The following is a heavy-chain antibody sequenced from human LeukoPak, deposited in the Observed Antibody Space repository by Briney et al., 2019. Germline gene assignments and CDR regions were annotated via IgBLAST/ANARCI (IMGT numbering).Heavy chain of an antibody. D-gene: IGHD2-2*01. CDR2: IYYGGST. Sequence: SETLSLTCTVSGGPLSNHYWSWIRQPPGKGLEWIGYIYYGGSTNYNPSLKSRVTISVDTSKNQFSLKLSSVTAADTAVYYCARDHRSSFLLVDGYYYYYYGMDVWGQGTLVTVSS. CDR3: ARDHRSSFLLVDGYYYYYYGMDV. CDR1: GGPLSNHY. J-gene: IGHJ6*02. V-gene: IGHV4-59*11.